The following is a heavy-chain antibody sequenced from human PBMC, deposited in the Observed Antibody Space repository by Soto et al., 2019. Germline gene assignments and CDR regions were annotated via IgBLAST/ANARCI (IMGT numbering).Heavy chain of an antibody. V-gene: IGHV1-2*02. J-gene: IGHJ5*02. Sequence: ASVKVSCKASGYAFTGDYMHWVRQAPGQGLEWMGWINPNSGGTNYAQKFQGRVTMTRDTSISTAYMELSRLRSDDTAVYYCARDHYDFWSGYSNWFDPWGQGTLVTVSS. D-gene: IGHD3-3*01. CDR1: GYAFTGDY. CDR2: INPNSGGT. CDR3: ARDHYDFWSGYSNWFDP.